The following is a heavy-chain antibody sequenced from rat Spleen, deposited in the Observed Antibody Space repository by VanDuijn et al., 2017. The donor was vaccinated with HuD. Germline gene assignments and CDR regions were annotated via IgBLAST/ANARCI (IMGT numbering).Heavy chain of an antibody. CDR3: ATAGTRISRFAY. Sequence: EVQLVESGGGLVQPGRSLKLSCAASGFTLSNYGMHWIRPAPTKGLEWVASISPSGGITDYRASVKGRFAISRDTAKSTLYLQMDSLGSEDTATYYCATAGTRISRFAYWGQGTLVTVSS. CDR1: GFTLSNYG. D-gene: IGHD1-4*01. J-gene: IGHJ3*01. CDR2: ISPSGGIT. V-gene: IGHV5-19*01.